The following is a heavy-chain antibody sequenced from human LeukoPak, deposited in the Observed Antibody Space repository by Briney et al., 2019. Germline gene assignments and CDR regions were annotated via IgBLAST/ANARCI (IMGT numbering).Heavy chain of an antibody. CDR3: ARGESGYYYGSGSYYFGIWFDP. CDR2: IYYSGST. V-gene: IGHV4-59*01. CDR1: GGSISSYY. D-gene: IGHD3-10*01. Sequence: SETLSLTCTVSGGSISSYYWSWIRQPPGKGLEWIGYIYYSGSTNYNPSLKSRVAISVDTSKDQFSLKLSSVTAADTAVYYCARGESGYYYGSGSYYFGIWFDPWGQGTLVTVSS. J-gene: IGHJ5*02.